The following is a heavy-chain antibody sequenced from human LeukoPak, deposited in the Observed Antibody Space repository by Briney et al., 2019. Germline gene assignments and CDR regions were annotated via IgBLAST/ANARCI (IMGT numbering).Heavy chain of an antibody. V-gene: IGHV4-59*01. CDR1: GGSISSYY. J-gene: IGHJ4*02. CDR2: IYYSGST. CDR3: ARVAEHYYDSSRLIGPIDY. Sequence: SETLSLTCTVSGGSISSYYWSWIRQPPGKGLEWIGYIYYSGSTKYNPTLKSRVTISVDTSKNQFSLKLSSVTAADTAVYYCARVAEHYYDSSRLIGPIDYWGQGTLVTVSS. D-gene: IGHD3-22*01.